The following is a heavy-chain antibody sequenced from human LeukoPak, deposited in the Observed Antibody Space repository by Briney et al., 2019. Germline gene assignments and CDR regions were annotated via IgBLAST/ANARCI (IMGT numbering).Heavy chain of an antibody. CDR2: ISSSSTYI. CDR3: ARDSGSGWNGVDY. Sequence: GGSLRLSCAASGFTFSSYSMNWVRQAPGKGLEWVSSISSSSTYIYYADSVKGRFTISRDIAKNSLYLQMNSLRVEDTAVYYCARDSGSGWNGVDYWGQGTLVTASS. D-gene: IGHD6-19*01. J-gene: IGHJ4*02. CDR1: GFTFSSYS. V-gene: IGHV3-21*03.